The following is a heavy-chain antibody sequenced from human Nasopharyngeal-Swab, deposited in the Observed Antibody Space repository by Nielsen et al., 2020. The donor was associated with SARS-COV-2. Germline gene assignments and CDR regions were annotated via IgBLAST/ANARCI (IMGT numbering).Heavy chain of an antibody. CDR1: DGSISSYY. CDR2: INHSGST. Sequence: SETLSLTCTVSDGSISSYYWSWIRQPPGKGLEWIGEINHSGSTNYNPSLKSRVTISVDTSKNQFSLRLSSVTAADTAVYYCARGGWGDYPDYWGQGTLVTVSS. CDR3: ARGGWGDYPDY. J-gene: IGHJ4*02. V-gene: IGHV4-34*01. D-gene: IGHD4-17*01.